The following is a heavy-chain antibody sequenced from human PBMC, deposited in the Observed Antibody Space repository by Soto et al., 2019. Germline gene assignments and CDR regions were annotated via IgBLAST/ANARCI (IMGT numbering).Heavy chain of an antibody. CDR1: GGSISSSSYY. J-gene: IGHJ3*02. V-gene: IGHV4-39*01. CDR3: ARHVRIRRGTREYSSSSSAFDI. D-gene: IGHD6-6*01. CDR2: IYYSGST. Sequence: SETLSLTCTVSGGSISSSSYYWGWIRQPPGKGLEWIGSIYYSGSTYYNPSLKSRVTISVDTSKNQFSLKLSSVTAADTAVYYCARHVRIRRGTREYSSSSSAFDIWGQGTMVTRLL.